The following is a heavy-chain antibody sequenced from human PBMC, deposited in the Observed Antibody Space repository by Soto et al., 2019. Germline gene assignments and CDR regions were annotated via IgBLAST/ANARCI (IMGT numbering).Heavy chain of an antibody. V-gene: IGHV1-69*02. J-gene: IGHJ4*02. D-gene: IGHD5-18*01. CDR2: IIPSPGIA. CDR3: ARRELDTNNVDY. CDR1: GGTFSSYT. Sequence: QVQLVQSGAEVKKPGSSVKVSCKASGGTFSSYTITWVRQAPGQGLEWMGRIIPSPGIANYAQKFQGRVTITADKSKSTDDLGLTSLRAEDTAVYYCARRELDTNNVDYLGPGTLVTVSS.